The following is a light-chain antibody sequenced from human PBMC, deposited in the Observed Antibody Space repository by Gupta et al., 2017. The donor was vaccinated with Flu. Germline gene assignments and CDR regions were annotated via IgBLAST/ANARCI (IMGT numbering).Light chain of an antibody. Sequence: DIQMTQSPSSLSASVGDRVTITCRASQDISNSLAWFQQKPGKAPESLIYAASSLQSGVPSKFSGSGSGTDSTLTISSLQPEDFATYYCQQYHSYPFTFGPGTKVDLK. J-gene: IGKJ3*01. CDR2: AAS. CDR3: QQYHSYPFT. CDR1: QDISNS. V-gene: IGKV1-16*02.